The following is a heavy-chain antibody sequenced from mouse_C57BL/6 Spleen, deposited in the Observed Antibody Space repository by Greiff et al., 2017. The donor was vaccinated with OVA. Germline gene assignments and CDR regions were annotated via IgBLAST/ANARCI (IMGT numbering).Heavy chain of an antibody. Sequence: EVQLVESGGGLVKPGGSLKLSCAASGFTFSDYGMHWVRQAPEKGLEWVAYISSGSSTIYYADTVKGRFTISRDNAKNTLFLQMTSLRSEDTAMYYCARQADMITEYWYFDVWGTGTTVTVSS. J-gene: IGHJ1*03. CDR3: ARQADMITEYWYFDV. CDR1: GFTFSDYG. CDR2: ISSGSSTI. V-gene: IGHV5-17*01. D-gene: IGHD2-4*01.